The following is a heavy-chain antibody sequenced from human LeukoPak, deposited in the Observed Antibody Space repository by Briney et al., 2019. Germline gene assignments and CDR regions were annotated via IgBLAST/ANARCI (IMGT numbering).Heavy chain of an antibody. CDR2: IKQDGREK. D-gene: IGHD3-10*01. CDR1: GFSLRDNW. CDR3: VGGFRTFDS. J-gene: IGHJ4*02. V-gene: IGHV3-7*01. Sequence: GGALPVPCLACGFSLRDNWLPWLRRAPGQGLECLANIKQDGREKYYVDAGKGRFTISRDNANKSGYLQMNSLRVEDPAVYYCVGGFRTFDSWGQGTLVTVSS.